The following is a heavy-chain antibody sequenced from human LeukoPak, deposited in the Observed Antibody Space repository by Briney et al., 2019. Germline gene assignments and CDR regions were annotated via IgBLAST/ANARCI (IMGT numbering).Heavy chain of an antibody. J-gene: IGHJ6*03. Sequence: GASVKVSCKASGYTFTSYGISWVRQAPGQGLEWMGWISAYNGNTNYAQKLQGRVTMTTDTSTSTAYMELRSLRSDDTAVYYCARSVGGKLRFLEWLPDGYYYYMDVWGKGTTVTVSS. CDR2: ISAYNGNT. V-gene: IGHV1-18*01. CDR3: ARSVGGKLRFLEWLPDGYYYYMDV. D-gene: IGHD3-3*01. CDR1: GYTFTSYG.